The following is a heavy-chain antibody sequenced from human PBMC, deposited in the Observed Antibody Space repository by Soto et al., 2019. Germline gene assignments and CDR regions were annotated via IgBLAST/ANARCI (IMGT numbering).Heavy chain of an antibody. J-gene: IGHJ5*02. V-gene: IGHV1-8*01. CDR3: ARMATFGSLNWFDP. D-gene: IGHD3-16*01. Sequence: ASVKVSCKASGYSFTNNDVSWVRQATGQGLEWMGWMNPGSGDTGYAQKLQGRVTMTRDISIATAYMELSSLRSDDTAIYYCARMATFGSLNWFDPWGQGTLLTVP. CDR2: MNPGSGDT. CDR1: GYSFTNND.